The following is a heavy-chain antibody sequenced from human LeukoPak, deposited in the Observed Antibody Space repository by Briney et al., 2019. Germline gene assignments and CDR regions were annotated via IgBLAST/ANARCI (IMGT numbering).Heavy chain of an antibody. Sequence: SDTLSLTCNVSGGSISSFFWSWIRQPPGKGLEWIGYIYYSGITKYNPSLKSRVTISVDTSENQFSLKLSSVAAADTAVYYCARHRDIRGDGGYWDFDQWGQGTLVTVSS. V-gene: IGHV4-59*08. J-gene: IGHJ4*02. CDR3: ARHRDIRGDGGYWDFDQ. CDR2: IYYSGIT. D-gene: IGHD2-21*02. CDR1: GGSISSFF.